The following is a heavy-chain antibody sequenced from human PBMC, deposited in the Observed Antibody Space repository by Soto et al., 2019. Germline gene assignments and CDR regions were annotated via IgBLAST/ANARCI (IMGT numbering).Heavy chain of an antibody. D-gene: IGHD3-3*01. CDR2: INSDGSDA. V-gene: IGHV3-74*01. Sequence: EVQLVESGGGLVQPGGSLRLSCAASGFSFSSYWMHWVRQTPGKGLVWVSRINSDGSDARYAGPVQGRFTISRDHAKNAVYLQMISLRVEDTAVYCCAILTVFGVVADYWGQGTQVTVSS. J-gene: IGHJ4*02. CDR3: AILTVFGVVADY. CDR1: GFSFSSYW.